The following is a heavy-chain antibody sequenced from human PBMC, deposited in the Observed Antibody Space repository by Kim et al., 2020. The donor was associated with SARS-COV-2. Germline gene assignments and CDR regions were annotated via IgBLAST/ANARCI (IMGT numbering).Heavy chain of an antibody. V-gene: IGHV3-48*04. Sequence: GGSLRLSCAASGFPFSGYSMNWVRQAPGKGLEWVSYISSSSYMIYYADSVKGRFTISRDNAKNSLYLQMNSLRAEDTAVYYCARDSHDYGDPYSFDYWGQGTLVTVSS. D-gene: IGHD4-17*01. CDR1: GFPFSGYS. CDR3: ARDSHDYGDPYSFDY. CDR2: ISSSSYMI. J-gene: IGHJ4*02.